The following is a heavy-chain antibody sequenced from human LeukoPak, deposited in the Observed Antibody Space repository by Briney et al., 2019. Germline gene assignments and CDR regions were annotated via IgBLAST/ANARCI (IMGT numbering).Heavy chain of an antibody. CDR2: INWNGGST. Sequence: GGSLRLSCAASAFTFSSYSMNWVRQAPGKGLEWVSGINWNGGSTGYADSVKGRFTISRDNAKNSLYLQMNSLRAEDTALYYCARDYYDSSGYFFLPYAFDIWGQGTMVTVSS. CDR1: AFTFSSYS. D-gene: IGHD3-22*01. V-gene: IGHV3-20*04. CDR3: ARDYYDSSGYFFLPYAFDI. J-gene: IGHJ3*02.